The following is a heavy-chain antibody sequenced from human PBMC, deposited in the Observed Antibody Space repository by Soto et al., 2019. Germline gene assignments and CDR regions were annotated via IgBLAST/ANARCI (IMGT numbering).Heavy chain of an antibody. J-gene: IGHJ4*02. CDR1: GCSISSYY. CDR2: IYYSGST. Sequence: PXETLSLTCTVSGCSISSYYWSWIRQPPGKGLEWIGYIYYSGSTNYNPSLKSRVTISVDTSKNQFSLKLSSVTAADTAVYYCARGDSAAGWSFFDYWGQGALVTVSS. D-gene: IGHD6-13*01. V-gene: IGHV4-59*01. CDR3: ARGDSAAGWSFFDY.